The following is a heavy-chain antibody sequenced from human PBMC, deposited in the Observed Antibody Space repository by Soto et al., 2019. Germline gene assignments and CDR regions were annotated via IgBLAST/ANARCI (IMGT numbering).Heavy chain of an antibody. CDR3: AKVGEPPSLYYDFWSGYYLDYFDY. CDR1: GFTFSSYA. V-gene: IGHV3-23*01. CDR2: ISGSGGST. J-gene: IGHJ4*02. Sequence: VGSLRLSCAASGFTFSSYAMSWVRQAPGKGLEWVSAISGSGGSTYYADSVKGRFTISRDNSKNTLYLQMNSLRAEDTAVYYCAKVGEPPSLYYDFWSGYYLDYFDYWGQGTLVTVSS. D-gene: IGHD3-3*01.